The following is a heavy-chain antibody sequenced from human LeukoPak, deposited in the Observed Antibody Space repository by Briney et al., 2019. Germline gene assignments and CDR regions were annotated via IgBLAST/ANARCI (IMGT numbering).Heavy chain of an antibody. V-gene: IGHV3-23*01. Sequence: GGSLRLSCAASGFTFSSYAMSWVRQAPGKGLEWVSAISGSGGSTYYADSGKGRFTISRDNSKNTLYLQMNSLRAEDTAVYYCAKDQITMIVGLNDYWGQGTLVTVSS. D-gene: IGHD3-22*01. J-gene: IGHJ4*02. CDR3: AKDQITMIVGLNDY. CDR1: GFTFSSYA. CDR2: ISGSGGST.